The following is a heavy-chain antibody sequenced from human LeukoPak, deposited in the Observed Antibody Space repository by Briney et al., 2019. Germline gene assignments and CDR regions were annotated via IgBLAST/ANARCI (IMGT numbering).Heavy chain of an antibody. CDR2: ISYDGSNK. V-gene: IGHV3-30-3*01. D-gene: IGHD2-2*02. Sequence: PRRSLRLSCAASGFTFSSYTMHWVRQAPGKGLERVAVISYDGSNKYYADSVKGRFTISRDNSKNTLYLQMNSLRAEDTAVYYFAREGGCSSTNCYTGFDSWGQGTLVTVSS. J-gene: IGHJ4*02. CDR1: GFTFSSYT. CDR3: AREGGCSSTNCYTGFDS.